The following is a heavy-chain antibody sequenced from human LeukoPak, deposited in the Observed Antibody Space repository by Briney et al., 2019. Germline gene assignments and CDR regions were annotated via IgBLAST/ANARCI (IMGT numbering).Heavy chain of an antibody. J-gene: IGHJ4*02. CDR3: ARDRLGYYDSSGYYFY. CDR2: IPYDGSNK. V-gene: IGHV3-30-3*01. Sequence: GGSLRLSCAASGFTFSSYAMHWVRQAPGKGLEWVAVIPYDGSNKYYADSVKGRFTISRDNSKNTLYLQMNSLRAEDTAVYYCARDRLGYYDSSGYYFYWGQGTLVTVSS. CDR1: GFTFSSYA. D-gene: IGHD3-22*01.